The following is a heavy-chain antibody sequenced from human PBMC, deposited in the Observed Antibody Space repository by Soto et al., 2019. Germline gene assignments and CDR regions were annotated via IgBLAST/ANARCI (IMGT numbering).Heavy chain of an antibody. CDR1: GFTFSSYG. CDR3: APMGPLYSSGWWFDY. J-gene: IGHJ4*02. CDR2: ISYDGSNK. D-gene: IGHD6-19*01. V-gene: IGHV3-30*03. Sequence: PGGSLRLSCAASGFTFSSYGMHWVRQAPGKGLEWVAVISYDGSNKYYADSVKGRFTISRDNSKNTLYLQMNSLRAEDTAVYYCAPMGPLYSSGWWFDYWGPGPLVTVSS.